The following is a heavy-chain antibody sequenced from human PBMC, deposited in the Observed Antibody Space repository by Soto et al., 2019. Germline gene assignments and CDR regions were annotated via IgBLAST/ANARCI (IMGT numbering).Heavy chain of an antibody. CDR2: INAGNGNT. Sequence: QVQLVQSGAEEKKPGASVKVSCKASGYTFTSYAMHWVRQAPGQRLEWMGWINAGNGNTKYSQKFQGRVTITRDTXXXXXXXXXXXXXXXXXXXXXXXXXXXXVXALDYWGQGTLVTVSS. J-gene: IGHJ4*02. CDR1: GYTFTSYA. CDR3: XXXXXXVXALDY. V-gene: IGHV1-3*05.